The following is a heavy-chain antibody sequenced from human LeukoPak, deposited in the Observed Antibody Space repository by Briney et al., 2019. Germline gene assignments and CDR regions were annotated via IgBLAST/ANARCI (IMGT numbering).Heavy chain of an antibody. CDR1: GFTFSTYG. D-gene: IGHD1-26*01. CDR3: AKEYTGTFSPFPSYFDN. CDR2: ISPSGEIT. V-gene: IGHV3-23*01. J-gene: IGHJ4*02. Sequence: GGSLRLSCAASGFTFSTYGMNWVRQAPGKGLEWVSGISPSGEITYYTDSVKGRFTISRDNSKHTVSLQMNSLRAEDTAIYYCAKEYTGTFSPFPSYFDNWGQGTLVTVSS.